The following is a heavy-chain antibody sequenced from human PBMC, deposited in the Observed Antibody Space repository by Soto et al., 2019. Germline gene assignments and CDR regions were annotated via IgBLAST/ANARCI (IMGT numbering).Heavy chain of an antibody. Sequence: GESLKISCKGSGYSFTSYWIGWVRQMPGKGLEWMGIIYPGDSDTRYSPSFQGQVTISADKSISTAYLQWSSLKASDTAMYYCAVTGGDSITTSDYGMDVWGEGTTVTVSS. CDR3: AVTGGDSITTSDYGMDV. D-gene: IGHD6-13*01. J-gene: IGHJ6*04. CDR1: GYSFTSYW. V-gene: IGHV5-51*01. CDR2: IYPGDSDT.